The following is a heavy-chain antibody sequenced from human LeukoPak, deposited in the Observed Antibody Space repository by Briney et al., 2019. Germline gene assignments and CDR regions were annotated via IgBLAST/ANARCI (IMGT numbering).Heavy chain of an antibody. V-gene: IGHV4-59*01. CDR1: GGSISSYY. J-gene: IGHJ4*02. CDR3: ARNYFRSGSPQPYFDY. D-gene: IGHD3-10*01. Sequence: SETLSLTCTVSGGSISSYYWSWIRQPPGKGLEWIAYIYHSGSTNYNPSLKSRVTISVDMSKNQFSLKVNSVTVADTALYFCARNYFRSGSPQPYFDYWGQGTLVTVSS. CDR2: IYHSGST.